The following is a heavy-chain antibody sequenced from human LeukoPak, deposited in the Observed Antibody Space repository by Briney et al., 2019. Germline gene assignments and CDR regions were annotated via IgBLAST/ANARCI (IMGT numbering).Heavy chain of an antibody. V-gene: IGHV3-48*01. Sequence: GGSLRLSCAASGFIFSSYSMNWVRQAPGKGLEWVSYISSGSSTIYYADSVKGRFTISRDNAKNSLYLQMNSLRAEDTAVYYCARVLHKRNYDSSDYYGYWGQGTLVTVSS. J-gene: IGHJ4*02. CDR2: ISSGSSTI. CDR3: ARVLHKRNYDSSDYYGY. CDR1: GFIFSSYS. D-gene: IGHD3-22*01.